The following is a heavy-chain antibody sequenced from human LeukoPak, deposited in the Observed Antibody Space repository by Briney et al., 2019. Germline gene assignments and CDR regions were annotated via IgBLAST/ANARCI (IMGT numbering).Heavy chain of an antibody. V-gene: IGHV1-2*02. Sequence: GASVKVSCKASGYTFTGYYMCWVRQPPGQGPEWMGWINPKTGGTNYAQMLQGRVTMTMDTSISTAYMELSRLRSEDTAVYYCARAYSDFWSGPDYWGEGTQVTVSS. CDR2: INPKTGGT. D-gene: IGHD3-3*01. J-gene: IGHJ4*01. CDR3: ARAYSDFWSGPDY. CDR1: GYTFTGYY.